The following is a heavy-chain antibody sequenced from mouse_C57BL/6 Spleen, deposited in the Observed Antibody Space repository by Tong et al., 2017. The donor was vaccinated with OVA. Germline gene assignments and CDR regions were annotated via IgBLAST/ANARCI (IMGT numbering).Heavy chain of an antibody. Sequence: EVQLQESGPELVKPGASVKISCKASGYAFSSSWMNWVKQRPEQGLEWIGRIDPANGNTKYAPKFQGKATITADTSSNTAYLQLSSLTSEDTAIYYCAGTGTSLMDYWGQGTSVTVSS. J-gene: IGHJ4*01. CDR3: AGTGTSLMDY. CDR1: GYAFSSSW. V-gene: IGHV14-3*01. D-gene: IGHD4-1*01. CDR2: IDPANGNT.